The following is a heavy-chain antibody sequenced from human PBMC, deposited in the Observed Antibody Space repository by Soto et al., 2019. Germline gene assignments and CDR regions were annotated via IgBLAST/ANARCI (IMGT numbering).Heavy chain of an antibody. J-gene: IGHJ3*02. CDR1: GGSISSGGYY. V-gene: IGHV4-31*03. CDR2: IYYSGST. Sequence: SETLSLTCTVSGGSISSGGYYWSWIRQHPGKGLEWIGYIYYSGSTYYNPSLKSRVTISVDTSKNQFSLKLSYVTAADTAVYYCAIECAVRDIVVVPAARRSFDIWGQGTMVTVSS. D-gene: IGHD2-2*01. CDR3: AIECAVRDIVVVPAARRSFDI.